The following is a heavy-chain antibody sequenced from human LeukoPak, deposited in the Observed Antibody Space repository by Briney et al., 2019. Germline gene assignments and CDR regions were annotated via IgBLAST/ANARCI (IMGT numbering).Heavy chain of an antibody. CDR2: IWYDGRNK. CDR1: GFTFSSYG. Sequence: PGGSLRLSCVASGFTFSSYGMHWVRQAPGKGLEWVAVIWYDGRNKYYGDSVKGRFTISRDNSKNTLYLQMNSLRAEDTAVYYCARVYCSGGSCYSGVEYNWFDPWGQGTLVTVSS. D-gene: IGHD2-15*01. V-gene: IGHV3-33*01. CDR3: ARVYCSGGSCYSGVEYNWFDP. J-gene: IGHJ5*02.